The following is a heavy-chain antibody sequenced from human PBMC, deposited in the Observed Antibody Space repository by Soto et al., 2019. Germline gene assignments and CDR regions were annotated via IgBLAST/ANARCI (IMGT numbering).Heavy chain of an antibody. Sequence: QVQLVESGGGVVQPGRSLRLSCAASGFTFSNYIMHWVRQAPGKGLGWVAIILHDGNNKYYADSVKGRFTISRDNSKNTLYLQMNSLRAEDTAMYYCARDDEGGSYCDLGYWGQGTLVTVSS. CDR2: ILHDGNNK. CDR3: ARDDEGGSYCDLGY. D-gene: IGHD3-10*01. CDR1: GFTFSNYI. V-gene: IGHV3-30-3*01. J-gene: IGHJ4*02.